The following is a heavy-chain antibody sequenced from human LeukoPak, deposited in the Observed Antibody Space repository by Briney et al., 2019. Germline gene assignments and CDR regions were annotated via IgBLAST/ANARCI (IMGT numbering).Heavy chain of an antibody. J-gene: IGHJ4*02. CDR3: AKDEVLSQYCSGGSCSPFDY. CDR1: GFTFRNYG. V-gene: IGHV3-23*01. Sequence: GGSLRLSGGASGFTFRNYGLTWVRHVPGKGLEWVAVKGRFTISRDNSKNTLYPQMNTLRVDDTAVYYCAKDEVLSQYCSGGSCSPFDYWGQGTLVTVSS. D-gene: IGHD2-15*01.